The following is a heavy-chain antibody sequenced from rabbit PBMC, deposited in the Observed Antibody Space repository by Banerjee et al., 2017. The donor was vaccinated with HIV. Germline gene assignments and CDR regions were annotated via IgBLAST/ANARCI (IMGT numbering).Heavy chain of an antibody. CDR3: ARDRYSYDDYGDPISSTRLDL. D-gene: IGHD2-1*01. CDR1: GFDFSNYY. J-gene: IGHJ3*01. Sequence: QLKESGGGLVQPGGSLKLSCKASGFDFSNYYMSWVRQAPGKGLEWIGYIDPDYGSTDYASWVNGRFTISSHHAQNTLYLQLNSLTAADTATYFCARDRYSYDDYGDPISSTRLDLWGPGTLVTVS. V-gene: IGHV1S7*01. CDR2: IDPDYGST.